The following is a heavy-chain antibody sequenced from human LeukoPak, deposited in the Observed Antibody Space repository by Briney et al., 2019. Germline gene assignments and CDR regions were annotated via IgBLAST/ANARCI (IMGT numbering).Heavy chain of an antibody. Sequence: PGGSLRLSCAASGFTFSTYALHWVRQAPGKGLEWVAVISYDGSNKYYADSVKGRFTISRDNSKNRLYLQMNSLRAADTAVYYCARGADSSSWSPEYFNHWGQGTLVSVSS. V-gene: IGHV3-30-3*01. CDR3: ARGADSSSWSPEYFNH. D-gene: IGHD6-13*01. CDR1: GFTFSTYA. CDR2: ISYDGSNK. J-gene: IGHJ1*01.